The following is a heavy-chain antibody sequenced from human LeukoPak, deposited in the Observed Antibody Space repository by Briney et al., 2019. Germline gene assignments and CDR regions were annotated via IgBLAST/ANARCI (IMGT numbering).Heavy chain of an antibody. Sequence: GGSLRLSCVASGFTFSGHWMTWVRQAPGKGLEWVVNINPDGGDKFYVDSVKGRLTASRDNARNSLYLQMDSLRAADTAVYYCARLKGTTSVFDYWGQGTLVTVAS. J-gene: IGHJ4*02. V-gene: IGHV3-7*03. CDR2: INPDGGDK. D-gene: IGHD4-17*01. CDR3: ARLKGTTSVFDY. CDR1: GFTFSGHW.